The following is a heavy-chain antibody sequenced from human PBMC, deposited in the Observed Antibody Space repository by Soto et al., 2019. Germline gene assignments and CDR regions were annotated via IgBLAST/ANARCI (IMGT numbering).Heavy chain of an antibody. CDR1: GYTFTGYY. Sequence: GASVKVSCKASGYTFTGYYMHWVRQAPGQGLEWMGWINPNSGGTNYAQKFQGWVTITRDTSMSTAYMELSSLRSEDTAVYYCARGAPGYCSGGSCLNNNWFDPWGQGTLVTVSS. CDR3: ARGAPGYCSGGSCLNNNWFDP. D-gene: IGHD2-15*01. CDR2: INPNSGGT. V-gene: IGHV1-2*04. J-gene: IGHJ5*02.